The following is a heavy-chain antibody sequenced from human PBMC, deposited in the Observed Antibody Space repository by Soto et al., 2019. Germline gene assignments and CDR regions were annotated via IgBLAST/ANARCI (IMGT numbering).Heavy chain of an antibody. V-gene: IGHV4-30-4*01. J-gene: IGHJ4*02. D-gene: IGHD6-19*01. CDR1: GGSISSRDDY. CDR3: ARVTVAGTVN. Sequence: SETQSLTYTVSGGSISSRDDYWSWIRQPPGKGLEWIGYIYYSVNTYYNPSLKSRVSISVDTSKNQFSLKLTSVTAADTAVYYCARVTVAGTVNWGQGTLVTASS. CDR2: IYYSVNT.